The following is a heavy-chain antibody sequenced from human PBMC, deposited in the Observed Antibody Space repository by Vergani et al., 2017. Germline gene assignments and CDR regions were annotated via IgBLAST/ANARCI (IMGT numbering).Heavy chain of an antibody. V-gene: IGHV1-46*03. J-gene: IGHJ4*02. D-gene: IGHD3-9*01. CDR3: ARGDYGILTGYGY. CDR1: GYTLSNHY. CDR2: INPSGGHT. Sequence: QVQVVQSGAEVKKSGASVKVSCKTSGYTLSNHYMHWVRQAPGQGLEWMGIINPSGGHTNYAQKFQGRVTMTRDTSTSTVYMELSSLRSEDTAIYYWARGDYGILTGYGYWGQGTLVTVSA.